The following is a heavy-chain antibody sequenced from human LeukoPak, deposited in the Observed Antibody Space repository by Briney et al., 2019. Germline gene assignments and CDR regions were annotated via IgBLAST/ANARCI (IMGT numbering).Heavy chain of an antibody. CDR3: ARHPELYFFDY. J-gene: IGHJ4*02. CDR1: GASISSYY. D-gene: IGHD3-10*01. CDR2: ISYSGST. Sequence: SETLSLTCTVSGASISSYYWSWLRQPPGKGLEWIGYISYSGSTNYNPSLKSRVTISADTSKNQVSLTLSSVTAADTAVYYCARHPELYFFDYWGQGTLGTVSS. V-gene: IGHV4-59*08.